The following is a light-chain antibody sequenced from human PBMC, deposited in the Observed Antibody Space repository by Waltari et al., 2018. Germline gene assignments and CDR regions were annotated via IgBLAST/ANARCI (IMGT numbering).Light chain of an antibody. CDR3: QQYNNYVAT. CDR1: QSITNW. CDR2: KAS. J-gene: IGKJ1*01. Sequence: DIQMTQSPSTLSASIGDRVTITCRASQSITNWLAWYQQKPGKAPKLLIYKASTLESGVPSRFSGSGSGTEFTLTISSLQPDDFATYYCQQYNNYVATFGQGTKVETK. V-gene: IGKV1-5*03.